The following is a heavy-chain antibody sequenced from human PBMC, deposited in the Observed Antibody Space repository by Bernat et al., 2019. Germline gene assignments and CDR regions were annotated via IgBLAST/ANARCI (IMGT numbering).Heavy chain of an antibody. V-gene: IGHV4-59*01. CDR2: IYYSGST. CDR1: GGSISSYY. J-gene: IGHJ5*02. Sequence: QVQLQESGPGLVKPSETLSLTCTVSGGSISSYYWSWIRQPPGKGLEWIGYIYYSGSTNYNPSLKSRVTISVDTSKNQFSLKLSSVTAADTAVYYCARVGGSYLFNWFDPWGQGTLVTVPS. CDR3: ARVGGSYLFNWFDP. D-gene: IGHD1-26*01.